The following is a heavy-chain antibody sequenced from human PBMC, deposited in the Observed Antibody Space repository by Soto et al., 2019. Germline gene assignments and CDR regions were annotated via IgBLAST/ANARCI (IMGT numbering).Heavy chain of an antibody. CDR3: ASPLYGDYDDYYYGMDV. CDR1: GGTFSSYA. J-gene: IGHJ6*02. Sequence: APVNVSCKASGGTFSSYAIGWVRQAPRQGLEWMGRIIPIFGTANYAQKLQCRVTITADESTSTAYMELSSLRSEDTAVYYCASPLYGDYDDYYYGMDVWGQGTTVTVSS. V-gene: IGHV1-69*13. D-gene: IGHD4-17*01. CDR2: IIPIFGTA.